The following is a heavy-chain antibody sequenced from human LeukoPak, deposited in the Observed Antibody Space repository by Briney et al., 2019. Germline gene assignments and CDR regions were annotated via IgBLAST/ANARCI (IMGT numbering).Heavy chain of an antibody. V-gene: IGHV5-51*01. Sequence: GESLKISCKGSGYSFTSYWIGWVRQTPGKGLELMGIIYPSDSDTRYSPSFQGQVTFSADKSISTAYLQWSSLKASDTAMYYCARADGDYILDYWGQGTLVTVSS. D-gene: IGHD4-17*01. CDR1: GYSFTSYW. J-gene: IGHJ4*02. CDR3: ARADGDYILDY. CDR2: IYPSDSDT.